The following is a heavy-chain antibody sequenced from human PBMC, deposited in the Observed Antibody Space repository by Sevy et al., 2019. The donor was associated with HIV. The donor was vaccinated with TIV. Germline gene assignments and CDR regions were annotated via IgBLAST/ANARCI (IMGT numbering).Heavy chain of an antibody. D-gene: IGHD3-16*01. J-gene: IGHJ4*02. V-gene: IGHV3-74*01. CDR2: IRGDGTTT. CDR3: ARYAYDSNFDY. Sequence: GGSLRLSCAASGFTFSNYWMHWVRQVPGKGPTWVSNIRGDGTTTVYADSVNGRFTISRDNAKNTLYLQMNNLRAEDTATYYCARYAYDSNFDYWGQGTLVTVSS. CDR1: GFTFSNYW.